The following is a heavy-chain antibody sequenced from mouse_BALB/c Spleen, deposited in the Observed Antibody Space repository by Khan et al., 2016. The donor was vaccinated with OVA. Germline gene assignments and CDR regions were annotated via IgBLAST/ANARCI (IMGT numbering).Heavy chain of an antibody. CDR3: TGGRAY. CDR2: ISYSGST. J-gene: IGHJ3*01. D-gene: IGHD3-3*01. CDR1: GYSITSDYA. Sequence: EVKLLESGPGLVKPSQSLSLTCTVTGYSITSDYAWNWIRQFPGNKLEWMGYISYSGSTSYNPSLKSRISITRDTSTNQLFLQLNSVTTEDTATYYCTGGRAYWGQGTLVTVSA. V-gene: IGHV3-2*02.